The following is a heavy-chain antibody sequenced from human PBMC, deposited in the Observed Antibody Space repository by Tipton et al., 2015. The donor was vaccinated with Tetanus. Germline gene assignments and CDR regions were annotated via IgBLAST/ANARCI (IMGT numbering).Heavy chain of an antibody. CDR1: GGSISDKKYY. CDR3: ARRLYGYWFDP. V-gene: IGHV4-39*02. J-gene: IGHJ5*02. Sequence: TLSLTCTVSGGSISDKKYYWGWIRQTPGKGLEWIASIYFKGDTYYSPSLKSRLTIAVDTSQNLFSVTLTSVTAADTAIYYCARRLYGYWFDPWGQGAQVTVSS. CDR2: IYFKGDT. D-gene: IGHD3-10*01.